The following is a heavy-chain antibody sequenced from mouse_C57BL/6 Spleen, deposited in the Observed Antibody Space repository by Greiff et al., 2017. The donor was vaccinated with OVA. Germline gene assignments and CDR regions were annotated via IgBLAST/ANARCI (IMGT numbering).Heavy chain of an antibody. V-gene: IGHV1-50*01. CDR2: IDPSDSYT. D-gene: IGHD1-1*01. Sequence: QVQLQQPGAELVKPGASVKLSCKASGYTFTSYWMQWVKQRPGQGLEWIGEIDPSDSYTNYNQKFKGKATLTVDTSSSTAYMQLSSLTSEDSAVYDCARSEYYGSSYWYFDVWGTGTTVTVSS. CDR3: ARSEYYGSSYWYFDV. J-gene: IGHJ1*03. CDR1: GYTFTSYW.